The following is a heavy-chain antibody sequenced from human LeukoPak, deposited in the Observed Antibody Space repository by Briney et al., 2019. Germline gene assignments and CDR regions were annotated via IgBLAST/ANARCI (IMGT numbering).Heavy chain of an antibody. J-gene: IGHJ4*02. V-gene: IGHV1-18*01. CDR3: VRDFSYIPDY. Sequence: GASVKVSCKASGGTFSSYAISWVRQAPGLGLEWMVWISAYDGNRNYAQKFQGRVTTTIDTSTNTAYMELKSLRSDDTAVYYCVRDFSYIPDYWGQGTLVTVSS. CDR1: GGTFSSYA. D-gene: IGHD1-14*01. CDR2: ISAYDGNR.